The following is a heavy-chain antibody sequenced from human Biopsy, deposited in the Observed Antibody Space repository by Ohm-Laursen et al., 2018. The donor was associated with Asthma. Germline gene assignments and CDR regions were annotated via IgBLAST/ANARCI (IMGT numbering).Heavy chain of an antibody. D-gene: IGHD3-16*01. CDR2: INWNGGST. J-gene: IGHJ4*02. CDR1: GFTFGDYG. V-gene: IGHV3-20*01. Sequence: SLRLSCSASGFTFGDYGMSRVRQAPGKGLDWVSGINWNGGSTGYADSVKGRFTISRDNAKNSLYLQMNSLRAEDTALYHCGRDMGGFGSGWFPVEFWGQGTLVTVSS. CDR3: GRDMGGFGSGWFPVEF.